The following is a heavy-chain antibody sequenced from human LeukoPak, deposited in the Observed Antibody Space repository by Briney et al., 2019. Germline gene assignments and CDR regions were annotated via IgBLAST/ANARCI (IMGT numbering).Heavy chain of an antibody. CDR2: ISAYNGNT. V-gene: IGHV1-18*01. CDR1: GYTITSYG. J-gene: IGHJ5*02. Sequence: ASVKVSCKASGYTITSYGISWMRQPPGQVFEWMGWISAYNGNTNYAQKLQGRVTMTTDTSTSTAYMELRSLRSDDTAVYYCARDPQFDPWGQGTLVTVSS. CDR3: ARDPQFDP.